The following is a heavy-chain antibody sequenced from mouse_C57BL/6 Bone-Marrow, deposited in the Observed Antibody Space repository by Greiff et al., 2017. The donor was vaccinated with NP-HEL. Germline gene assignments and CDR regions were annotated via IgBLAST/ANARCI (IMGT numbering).Heavy chain of an antibody. CDR3: ASTYYSNFLFDY. Sequence: QVHVKQPGAELVMPGASVKLSCKASGYTFTSYWMHWVKQRPGQGLEWIGEIDPSDSYTNYNQKFKGKSTLTVDKSSSTAYMQLSSLTSEDSAVYYCASTYYSNFLFDYWGQGTTLTVSS. CDR2: IDPSDSYT. J-gene: IGHJ2*01. CDR1: GYTFTSYW. D-gene: IGHD2-5*01. V-gene: IGHV1-69*01.